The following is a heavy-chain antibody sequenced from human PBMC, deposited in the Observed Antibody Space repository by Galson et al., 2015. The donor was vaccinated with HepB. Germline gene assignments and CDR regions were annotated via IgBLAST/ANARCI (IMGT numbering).Heavy chain of an antibody. V-gene: IGHV3-30*04. CDR2: ISYDGSNK. CDR1: GFTFSSYA. CDR3: ARDSGRDSSSWHYYYGMDV. D-gene: IGHD6-13*01. Sequence: SLRLSCAASGFTFSSYAMHWVRQAPGKGLEWVAVISYDGSNKYYADSVKGRFTISRDNSENTLYLQMNSLRAEDTAVYYCARDSGRDSSSWHYYYGMDVWGQGTTVTVSS. J-gene: IGHJ6*02.